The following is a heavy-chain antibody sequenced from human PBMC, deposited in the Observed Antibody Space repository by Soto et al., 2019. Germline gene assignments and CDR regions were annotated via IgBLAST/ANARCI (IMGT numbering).Heavy chain of an antibody. V-gene: IGHV1-69*12. J-gene: IGHJ6*02. CDR3: ARHVPAAGYYYGMDV. CDR1: GGTFSSYA. D-gene: IGHD2-2*01. Sequence: QVQLVQSGAEVKKPGSSVKVSCKASGGTFSSYAISWVRQAPGQGLEWMGGIIPIFGTANYAQKFQGRVTITADESTNTAYLEPRSLRSEDTAVYYCARHVPAAGYYYGMDVWGQGTTVTVSS. CDR2: IIPIFGTA.